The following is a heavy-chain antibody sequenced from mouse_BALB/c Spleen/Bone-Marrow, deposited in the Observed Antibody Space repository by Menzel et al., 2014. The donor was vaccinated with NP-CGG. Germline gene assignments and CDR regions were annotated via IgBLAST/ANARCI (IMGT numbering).Heavy chain of an antibody. J-gene: IGHJ4*01. CDR2: INTYNDGT. CDR1: GFTFTTYV. Sequence: VKLQQSGPERVKTGASVKMSCKASGFTFTTYVMHWVKQRPGQGLEWIGYINTYNDGTKYNETFKGQATLTSDKSSSTAYMQRSSLTSKDSSVYYCARHYYDYDYYAMDYWGQGTSVTVSS. CDR3: ARHYYDYDYYAMDY. D-gene: IGHD2-4*01. V-gene: IGHV1-14*01.